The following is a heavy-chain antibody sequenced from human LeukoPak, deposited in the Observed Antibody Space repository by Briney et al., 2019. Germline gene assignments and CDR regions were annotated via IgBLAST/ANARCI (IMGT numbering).Heavy chain of an antibody. D-gene: IGHD1-26*01. CDR3: AKGPDSGSSSY. Sequence: GGSLRLSCAASGFTFSSYGMSWVRRAPGKGPEWVSGISGSGGSTYYADSVKGRFTISRDNSKNTLYLQMNSLRAEDTAVYYCAKGPDSGSSSYWGQGTLVTVSS. J-gene: IGHJ4*02. CDR2: ISGSGGST. V-gene: IGHV3-23*01. CDR1: GFTFSSYG.